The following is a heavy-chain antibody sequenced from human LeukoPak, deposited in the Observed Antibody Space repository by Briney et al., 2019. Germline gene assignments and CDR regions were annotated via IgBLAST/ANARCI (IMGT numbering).Heavy chain of an antibody. Sequence: GGSLRLSCAASGFRFGEYWMHWVRQVPGKGPEWLTRISKDGSDTVYADSAKGRFTASRDDAKNTVYLQVTNLRHEDTAVYFCARGGYSGSSYRFSWGQGTLVTVAS. CDR3: ARGGYSGSSYRFS. V-gene: IGHV3-74*01. CDR1: GFRFGEYW. J-gene: IGHJ4*02. CDR2: ISKDGSDT. D-gene: IGHD6-6*01.